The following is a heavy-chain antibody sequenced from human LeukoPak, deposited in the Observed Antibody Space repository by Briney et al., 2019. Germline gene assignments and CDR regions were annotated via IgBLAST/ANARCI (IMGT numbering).Heavy chain of an antibody. CDR3: ARRALGYFDWLLRQDNWFDP. CDR1: GGTFSSYA. D-gene: IGHD3-9*01. J-gene: IGHJ5*02. V-gene: IGHV1-69*01. Sequence: ASVKVSCKASGGTFSSYAISWVRQAPRQGLEWMGGIIPIFGTANYAQKFQGRVTITADESTSTAYMELSSLRSEDTAVYYCARRALGYFDWLLRQDNWFDPWGQGTLVTVSS. CDR2: IIPIFGTA.